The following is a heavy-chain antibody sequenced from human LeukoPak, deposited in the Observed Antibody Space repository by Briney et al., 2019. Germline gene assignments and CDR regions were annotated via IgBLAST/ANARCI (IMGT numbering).Heavy chain of an antibody. V-gene: IGHV3-7*01. CDR1: GFTFSTSW. Sequence: GGSLRLSCAASGFTFSTSWMSWVRQAPGKGLEWVANIKQDGSEKYYVDSVKGRFAISRDNAKNSLYLQMKSLRAEGTAVYYCARDKSGGTDYWGQGTLVTVSS. CDR3: ARDKSGGTDY. J-gene: IGHJ4*02. CDR2: IKQDGSEK.